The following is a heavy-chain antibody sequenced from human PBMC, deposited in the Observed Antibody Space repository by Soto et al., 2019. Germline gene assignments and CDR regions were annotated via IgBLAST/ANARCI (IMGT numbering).Heavy chain of an antibody. Sequence: SETLSLTCTVSGGSISSSSYYWGWIRQPPGKGLEWIGSIYYSGTTNYNPSLKSRVTISVDKSKNQFSLKLTSVTAADTAMYYCARAAYGMDVWGQGTTVTVSS. V-gene: IGHV4-39*07. CDR1: GGSISSSSYY. CDR3: ARAAYGMDV. CDR2: IYYSGTT. J-gene: IGHJ6*02.